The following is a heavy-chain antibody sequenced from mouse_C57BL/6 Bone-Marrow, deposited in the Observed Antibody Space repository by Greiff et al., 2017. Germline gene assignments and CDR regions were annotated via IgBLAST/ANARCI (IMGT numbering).Heavy chain of an antibody. CDR3: ARDRTAQARNFDY. CDR1: GFTFSSYA. V-gene: IGHV5-4*01. D-gene: IGHD3-2*02. Sequence: EVKVVESGGGLVKPGGSLKLSCAASGFTFSSYAMSWVRQTPEKRLEWVATISDGGSYTSYPDNVTGRFTISSDNAKNNLYLQMSQLKSEDTAMYYCARDRTAQARNFDYWGKGTTLTVAS. CDR2: ISDGGSYT. J-gene: IGHJ2*01.